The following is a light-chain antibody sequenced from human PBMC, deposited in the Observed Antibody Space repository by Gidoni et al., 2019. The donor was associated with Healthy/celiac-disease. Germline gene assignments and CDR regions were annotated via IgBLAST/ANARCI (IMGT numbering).Light chain of an antibody. Sequence: DIQMTQSPSSLSASVGYRVTITCRASQSIINYLNGYQQKPGKAPKLLIYAASILQSGVPSRFSGSGSWTDFTLTISSLPPEDFSTYYCQQSYSTPRTFGQXTQVEIK. J-gene: IGKJ1*01. CDR1: QSIINY. CDR3: QQSYSTPRT. V-gene: IGKV1-39*01. CDR2: AAS.